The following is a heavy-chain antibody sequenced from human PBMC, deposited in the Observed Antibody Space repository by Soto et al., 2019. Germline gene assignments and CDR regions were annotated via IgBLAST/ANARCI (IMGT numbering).Heavy chain of an antibody. J-gene: IGHJ6*02. CDR1: GGSVSSGSYY. V-gene: IGHV4-61*01. CDR2: IYYSGST. Sequence: SETLSLTCTVSGGSVSSGSYYWSWIRQPPGKGLEWIGDIYYSGSTNYNPSLKSRVTISVDTSKNQFSLKLSSVTAADTAVYYCARDQNYYGSGSGDYYYYGMDVWGQGTTVTVSS. CDR3: ARDQNYYGSGSGDYYYYGMDV. D-gene: IGHD3-10*01.